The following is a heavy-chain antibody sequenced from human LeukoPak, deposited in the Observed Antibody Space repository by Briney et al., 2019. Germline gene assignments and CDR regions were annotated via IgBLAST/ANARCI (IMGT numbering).Heavy chain of an antibody. CDR1: GFPFSSYW. CDR2: IKQDGGET. J-gene: IGHJ4*02. CDR3: ATVVGAYPGY. D-gene: IGHD1-26*01. V-gene: IGHV3-7*01. Sequence: PGGSLRLSCAASGFPFSSYWMAWVRQAPGKGLEWVASIKQDGGETFYVDSVKGRFTISRDNAKNSLYLQMNSLRAEDTAVYYCATVVGAYPGYWGQGTLVTVSS.